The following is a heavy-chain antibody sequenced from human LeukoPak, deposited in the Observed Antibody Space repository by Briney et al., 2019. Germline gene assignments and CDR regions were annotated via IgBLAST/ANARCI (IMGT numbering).Heavy chain of an antibody. V-gene: IGHV3-74*01. J-gene: IGHJ4*02. CDR1: GFSIRGYW. Sequence: LGGSLRLSCAASGFSIRGYWMHWVRQAPGKGLMWVSRIKSDGSWTNYADSVRGRFTISRDNAKNTLFLQMVGLRAEDTAIYYCVRDGDAYDFDLWGQGILVTVSS. CDR2: IKSDGSWT. D-gene: IGHD5-12*01. CDR3: VRDGDAYDFDL.